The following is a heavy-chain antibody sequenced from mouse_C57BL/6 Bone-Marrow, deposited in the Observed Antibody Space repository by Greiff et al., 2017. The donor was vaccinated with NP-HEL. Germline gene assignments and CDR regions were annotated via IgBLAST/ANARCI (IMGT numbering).Heavy chain of an antibody. CDR1: GYTFTSYW. CDR2: IDPSDSYT. V-gene: IGHV1-69*01. J-gene: IGHJ4*01. D-gene: IGHD1-1*01. CDR3: ARSSLHYYGSSSYAMDY. Sequence: VQLQHPGAELVMPGASVKLSCKASGYTFTSYWMHWVKQRPGQGLEWIGEIDPSDSYTNYNQKFKGKSTLTVDKSSSTAYMQLSSLTSEDSAVYYCARSSLHYYGSSSYAMDYWGQGTSVTVSS.